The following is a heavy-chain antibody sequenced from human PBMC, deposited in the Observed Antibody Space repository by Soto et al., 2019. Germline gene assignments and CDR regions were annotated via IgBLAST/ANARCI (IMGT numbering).Heavy chain of an antibody. CDR1: GFYISSYY. CDR3: ARRWGYSFDY. J-gene: IGHJ4*02. V-gene: IGHV4-39*01. D-gene: IGHD7-27*01. Sequence: SETLSLTCTVSGFYISSYYWGWIRRPPGKGLEWIGSIYYSGSTYYNPSLKSRVTISVDTSKNQFSLKLSSVTAADTAVYYCARRWGYSFDYWGQGTLVTVSS. CDR2: IYYSGST.